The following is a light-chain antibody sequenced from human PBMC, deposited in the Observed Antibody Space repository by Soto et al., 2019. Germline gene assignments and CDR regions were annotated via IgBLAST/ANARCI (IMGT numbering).Light chain of an antibody. Sequence: QSALTQPASVSGSPGQSITISCTGTSSDVGDYNYVSWYQQHPGKAPKLMIFDVSNRPSGVSNRFSGSKSGNTASLTISVLQAEDEADYYCSSYTSSSTRVFGTGTKLTVL. CDR3: SSYTSSSTRV. V-gene: IGLV2-14*01. J-gene: IGLJ1*01. CDR1: SSDVGDYNY. CDR2: DVS.